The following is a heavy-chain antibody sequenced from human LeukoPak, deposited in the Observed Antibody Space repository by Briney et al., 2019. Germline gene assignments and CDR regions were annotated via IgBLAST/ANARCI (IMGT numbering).Heavy chain of an antibody. Sequence: PGGSLRLSCAASGLTFSSYEMNWVRQAPGEGLEWVSFISCSGSTIYYADSVKGRFTISRDNAKNSLYLQMNSLRAEDTAVYYCAELGITMIGGVWGKGTTVTISS. V-gene: IGHV3-48*03. J-gene: IGHJ6*04. CDR2: ISCSGSTI. D-gene: IGHD3-10*02. CDR1: GLTFSSYE. CDR3: AELGITMIGGV.